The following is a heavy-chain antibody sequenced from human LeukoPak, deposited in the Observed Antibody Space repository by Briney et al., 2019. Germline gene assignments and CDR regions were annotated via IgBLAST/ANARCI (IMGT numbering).Heavy chain of an antibody. CDR2: IYDSGST. Sequence: SETLSLTCTVSGRSISSYYWSWIRQPPGQGLEWIGNIYDSGSTNYNPSLKSRVTISVDTSKNQCSLKLSSVTAADTAVYYCARQSISGSSLSYFDYWGQGTLVNVSS. CDR1: GRSISSYY. CDR3: ARQSISGSSLSYFDY. V-gene: IGHV4-59*01. D-gene: IGHD3-22*01. J-gene: IGHJ4*02.